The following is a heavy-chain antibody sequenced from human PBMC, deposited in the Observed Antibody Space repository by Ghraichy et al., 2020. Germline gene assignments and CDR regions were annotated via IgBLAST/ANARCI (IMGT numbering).Heavy chain of an antibody. V-gene: IGHV5-51*01. Sequence: GESLNISCKGSGYNFGICWIAWVRQMPGKGLEWVGIIYPGDSNTRYSPSFQGQVTISADKSINTAYLQWSSLKASDRMSRARSYYYGLDVWGQG. CDR1: GYNFGICW. D-gene: IGHD3-10*01. CDR3: SYYYGLDV. J-gene: IGHJ6*02. CDR2: IYPGDSNT.